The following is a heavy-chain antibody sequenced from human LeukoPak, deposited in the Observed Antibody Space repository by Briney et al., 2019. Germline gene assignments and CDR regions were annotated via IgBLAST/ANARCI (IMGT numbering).Heavy chain of an antibody. CDR1: GGSISSSNYY. CDR2: ISYSGST. V-gene: IGHV4-39*01. D-gene: IGHD3-9*01. Sequence: SETLSLTCTVSGGSISSSNYYWGWIRQPPGKWLRWIGSISYSGSTYYNPSLKSRVTISVDTSNSQFSLKLSSVTAADTAVYYCARQRYYDILTGYYDVWYFDYWGQGTLVTVSS. CDR3: ARQRYYDILTGYYDVWYFDY. J-gene: IGHJ4*02.